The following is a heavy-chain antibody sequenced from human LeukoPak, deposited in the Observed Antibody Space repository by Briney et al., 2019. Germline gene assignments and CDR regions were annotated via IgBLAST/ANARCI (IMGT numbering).Heavy chain of an antibody. V-gene: IGHV4-39*07. D-gene: IGHD4-17*01. CDR2: IYYSGST. J-gene: IGHJ4*02. CDR1: GGSISSSSYY. Sequence: SETLSLTCTVSGGSISSSSYYWGWIRQPPGKGLEWIGSIYYSGSTYYNPSLKSRVTISVDTSKNQFSLKLSSVTAADTAVYYCASLDYGDYRFGYWGQGTLVTVSS. CDR3: ASLDYGDYRFGY.